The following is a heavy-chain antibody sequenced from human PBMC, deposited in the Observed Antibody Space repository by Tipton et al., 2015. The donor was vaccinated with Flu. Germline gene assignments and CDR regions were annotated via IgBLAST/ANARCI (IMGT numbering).Heavy chain of an antibody. Sequence: TLSLTCTVSRDSMRSDYFWGWIRQAPGKGLEWIGTIYHSGTTYYNPSLKSRLTLSVDTSKNQFSLKLNSVTAADTAVYYCARHTGDSVRGVVDYWGQGTLVTVSS. CDR1: RDSMRSDYF. V-gene: IGHV4-38-2*02. J-gene: IGHJ4*02. CDR2: IYHSGTT. D-gene: IGHD3-10*02. CDR3: ARHTGDSVRGVVDY.